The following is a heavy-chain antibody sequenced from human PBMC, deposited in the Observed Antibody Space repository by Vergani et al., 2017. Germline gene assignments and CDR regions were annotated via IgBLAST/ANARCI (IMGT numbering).Heavy chain of an antibody. V-gene: IGHV1-69*18. D-gene: IGHD4-17*01. J-gene: IGHJ6*02. CDR3: ARDRYGDYGYYYYGMDV. CDR2: IIPIFGTA. Sequence: QVQLVQSGAEVKKPGASVKVSCKASGYTFTSYYMHWVRQAPGQGLEWMGRIIPIFGTANYAQKFQGRVTITADESTSTAYMELSSLRSEDTAVYYCARDRYGDYGYYYYGMDVWGQGTTVTVSS. CDR1: GYTFTSYY.